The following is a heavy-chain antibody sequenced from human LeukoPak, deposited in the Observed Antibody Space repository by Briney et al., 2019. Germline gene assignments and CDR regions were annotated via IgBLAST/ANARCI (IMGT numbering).Heavy chain of an antibody. CDR3: ARGGKATVVTM. D-gene: IGHD4-23*01. CDR1: GGSINSYY. Sequence: SETLSLTCTVSGGSINSYYWSWIRQPAGKGLEWIGRIYSSGSTNYNPSLKSRVSMSVDTSKNQSSLKLTSVTAADTAVYYGARGGKATVVTMWGQGILVTVSS. V-gene: IGHV4-4*07. J-gene: IGHJ4*02. CDR2: IYSSGST.